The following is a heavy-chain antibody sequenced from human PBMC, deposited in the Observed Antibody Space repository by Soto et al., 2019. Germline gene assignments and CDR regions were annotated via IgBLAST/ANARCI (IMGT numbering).Heavy chain of an antibody. CDR2: ISSRSNTI. J-gene: IGHJ4*02. CDR1: GFSFNTYS. Sequence: GGSLRLSCVASGFSFNTYSMNWVRQAPGKGLEWLSFISSRSNTIYYADSVKGRLTVSRDNAKSSLYLQMNSLRDEDTAVYYCAARRHYDILTGYYGFDYWGQGSLVTVSS. V-gene: IGHV3-48*02. D-gene: IGHD3-9*01. CDR3: AARRHYDILTGYYGFDY.